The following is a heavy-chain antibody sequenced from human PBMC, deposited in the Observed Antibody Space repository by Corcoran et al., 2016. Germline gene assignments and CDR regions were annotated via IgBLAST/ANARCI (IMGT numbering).Heavy chain of an antibody. CDR2: IRSKAYGGTT. Sequence: EVQLVESGGGLVQPGRSLRLSCTASGFTFGDYAMSWFRQVPGQGMEWVRFIRSKAYGGTTEYAASVKGRFTITRDDSKSIAYLEMNSLKTEDTAVYYCTRTVRVLAWLPLDYWGQGTLVTVSS. D-gene: IGHD3-3*01. CDR3: TRTVRVLAWLPLDY. J-gene: IGHJ4*02. CDR1: GFTFGDYA. V-gene: IGHV3-49*03.